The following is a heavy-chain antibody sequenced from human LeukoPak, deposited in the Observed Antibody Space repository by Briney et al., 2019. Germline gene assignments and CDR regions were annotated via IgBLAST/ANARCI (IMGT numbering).Heavy chain of an antibody. Sequence: GGSLRLSCAASGFTFSSYAMSWVRQAPGKGLEWVSAISGSGGSTYYADSVKGRFTISRDNSKNTLYLQMSSLRAEDTAVYYCARDTLVAYDAFDIWGQGTMVTVSS. CDR3: ARDTLVAYDAFDI. J-gene: IGHJ3*02. D-gene: IGHD5-12*01. CDR1: GFTFSSYA. CDR2: ISGSGGST. V-gene: IGHV3-23*01.